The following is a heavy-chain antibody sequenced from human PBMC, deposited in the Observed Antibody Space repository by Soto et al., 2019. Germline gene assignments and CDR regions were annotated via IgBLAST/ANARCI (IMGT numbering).Heavy chain of an antibody. CDR1: GGSISSYY. D-gene: IGHD5-12*01. V-gene: IGHV4-59*01. Sequence: PSETLSLTCTVSGGSISSYYWSWIRQPPGKGLEWIGYIYYSGSTNYNPSLKSRVTISVDTSKNQFSLKLSSVTAADTAVYYCARGVVEYSGYDLGYYFDYWGQGTLVTVSS. CDR2: IYYSGST. J-gene: IGHJ4*02. CDR3: ARGVVEYSGYDLGYYFDY.